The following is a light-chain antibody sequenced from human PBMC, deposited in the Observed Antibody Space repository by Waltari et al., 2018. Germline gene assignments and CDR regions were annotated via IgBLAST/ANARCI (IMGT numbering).Light chain of an antibody. CDR2: GAS. V-gene: IGKV3-20*01. Sequence: ELVLTQSPGTLSLSPGERATLSCRASQSVSSNSLAWYQQKPGQAPRLLIYGASSRATGIPDRFSGSGSGTDFTLTISRLEPEDSANYYCQQYNNSPPGLTFGGGTK. CDR3: QQYNNSPPGLT. CDR1: QSVSSNS. J-gene: IGKJ4*01.